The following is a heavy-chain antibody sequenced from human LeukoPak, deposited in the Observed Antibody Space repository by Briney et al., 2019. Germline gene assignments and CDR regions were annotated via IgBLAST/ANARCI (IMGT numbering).Heavy chain of an antibody. J-gene: IGHJ4*02. Sequence: GGSLRLSCAASGFTFSSYSMNWVRQAPGKELEWVSSISNSGSYIYYADSVKGRFTISRDNAKNSLYLQMNSLRAEDTAVYYCANHLACGSTSCPPFDYWGQGTLVTVSS. D-gene: IGHD2-2*01. CDR2: ISNSGSYI. CDR1: GFTFSSYS. CDR3: ANHLACGSTSCPPFDY. V-gene: IGHV3-21*01.